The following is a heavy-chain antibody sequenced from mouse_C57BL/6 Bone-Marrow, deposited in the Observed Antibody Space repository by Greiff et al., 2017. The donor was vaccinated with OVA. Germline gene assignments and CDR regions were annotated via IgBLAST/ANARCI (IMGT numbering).Heavy chain of an antibody. CDR1: GFNIKDYY. CDR3: PYGSSSYAMDY. Sequence: VHVKQSGAELVKPGASVKLSCTASGFNIKDYYMHWVKQRTEQGLEWIGRIDPEDGETKYAPKFQGKATITADTSSNTAYLQLSSLTSEDTAVYYCPYGSSSYAMDYWGQGTSVTVSS. CDR2: IDPEDGET. J-gene: IGHJ4*01. D-gene: IGHD1-1*01. V-gene: IGHV14-2*01.